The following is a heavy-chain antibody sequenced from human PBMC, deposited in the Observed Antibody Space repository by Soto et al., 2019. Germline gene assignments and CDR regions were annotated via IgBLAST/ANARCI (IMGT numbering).Heavy chain of an antibody. V-gene: IGHV3-21*01. Sequence: GGSLRLSCAASGFTFSSYSMDWVRQAPGKGLEWVSSISSSSSYIYYADSVKGRFTISRDNAKNSLYLQMNSLRAEDTAVYYCARDRELLAADFDYWGQGTLVTVSS. J-gene: IGHJ4*02. CDR3: ARDRELLAADFDY. D-gene: IGHD1-26*01. CDR1: GFTFSSYS. CDR2: ISSSSSYI.